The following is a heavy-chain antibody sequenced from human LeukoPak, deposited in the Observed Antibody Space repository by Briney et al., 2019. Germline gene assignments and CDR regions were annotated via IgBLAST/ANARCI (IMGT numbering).Heavy chain of an antibody. CDR2: ISGSGGST. Sequence: PGGSLRLSCAASGVTFSSYGMSWFRQAPGTGLEWLSAISGSGGSTYYADSVQGRFTISRDNSKNTLYLQMSSLRAEDTAVYHCANSPKSDYWGQGTLVTVSS. J-gene: IGHJ4*02. CDR1: GVTFSSYG. V-gene: IGHV3-23*01. CDR3: ANSPKSDY.